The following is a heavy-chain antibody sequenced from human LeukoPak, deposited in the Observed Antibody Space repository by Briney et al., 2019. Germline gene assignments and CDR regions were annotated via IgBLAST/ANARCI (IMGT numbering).Heavy chain of an antibody. V-gene: IGHV3-11*01. J-gene: IGHJ3*02. CDR1: GFTFSDYY. CDR3: AKYRSSMTGKAFDI. D-gene: IGHD2-2*01. CDR2: ISSSGSTI. Sequence: PGGSLRLSCAASGFTFSDYYMSWIRQAPGKGLEWVSYISSSGSTIYYADSVKGRFTISRDNSKNTLYLQMNSLRAEDTAVYYCAKYRSSMTGKAFDIWGQGTMVTVSS.